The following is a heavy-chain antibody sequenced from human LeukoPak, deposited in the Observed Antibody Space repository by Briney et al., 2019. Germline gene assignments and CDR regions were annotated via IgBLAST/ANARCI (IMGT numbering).Heavy chain of an antibody. D-gene: IGHD5-18*01. V-gene: IGHV3-7*04. J-gene: IGHJ5*02. CDR3: ARGHTGMSS. CDR2: TKQDGSEK. Sequence: GGSLRLSCAASGFTFSNYWMSWVRQAPGKGLEWVANTKQDGSEKYYVDSVKGLSTISRDNAKNSLYLQMNSLRAEDTAVYYCARGHTGMSSWGQGTLVTVSS. CDR1: GFTFSNYW.